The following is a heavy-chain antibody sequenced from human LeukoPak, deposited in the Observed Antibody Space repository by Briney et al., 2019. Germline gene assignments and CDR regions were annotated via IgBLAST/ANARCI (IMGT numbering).Heavy chain of an antibody. V-gene: IGHV3-21*01. Sequence: GGSLRLSCAGSGFTFSSYSMNWVRQAPGKGRERVSSISSSSSYIYYEDSVKGRFTISRDNAKNSLYLQMNSLRAEDTAVYYCARDRMIDYMDVWGKGTTVTVSS. CDR3: ARDRMIDYMDV. J-gene: IGHJ6*03. CDR1: GFTFSSYS. CDR2: ISSSSSYI. D-gene: IGHD3-22*01.